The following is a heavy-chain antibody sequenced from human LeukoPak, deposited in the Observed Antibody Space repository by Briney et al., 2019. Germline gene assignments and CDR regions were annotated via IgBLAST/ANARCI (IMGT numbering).Heavy chain of an antibody. CDR3: AREAPRFLEWLQYNWFDP. CDR1: GGTFSSYT. CDR2: IIPILGIA. D-gene: IGHD3-3*01. Sequence: SVKVSCKASGGTFSSYTISWVRQAPGQGLEWMGRIIPILGIANYAQKFQGRFTITGEKSTRTAYMQLSSLRSEDTAVYYCAREAPRFLEWLQYNWFDPWGQGTLVTVSS. V-gene: IGHV1-69*04. J-gene: IGHJ5*02.